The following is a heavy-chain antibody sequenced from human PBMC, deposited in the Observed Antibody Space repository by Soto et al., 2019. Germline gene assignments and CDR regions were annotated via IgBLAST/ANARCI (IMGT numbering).Heavy chain of an antibody. CDR3: ATDYYDSSGYYPGRDY. CDR2: IWYDGSNK. CDR1: GFTFSSYA. V-gene: IGHV3-33*08. J-gene: IGHJ4*02. D-gene: IGHD3-22*01. Sequence: GGSLRLSCAASGFTFSSYAMHWVRQAPGKGLEWVAVIWYDGSNKYYADSVKGRFTISRDNSKNTLYLQMNSLRAEDTAVYYCATDYYDSSGYYPGRDYWGQGTLVTVSS.